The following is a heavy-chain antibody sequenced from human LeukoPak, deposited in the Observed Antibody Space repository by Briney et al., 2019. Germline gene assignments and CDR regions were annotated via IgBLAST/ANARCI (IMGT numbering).Heavy chain of an antibody. V-gene: IGHV4-34*01. CDR2: INHSGST. Sequence: SETLSLTCAVYGGSFSGYYWSWIRQPPGKGLEWIGEINHSGSTNYNPSLKSRVTISVDTSKNQFSLKLSSVTAADTAVYYCARTRPQIQLWSRDAFDIWGQETMVTVSS. J-gene: IGHJ3*02. CDR3: ARTRPQIQLWSRDAFDI. D-gene: IGHD5-18*01. CDR1: GGSFSGYY.